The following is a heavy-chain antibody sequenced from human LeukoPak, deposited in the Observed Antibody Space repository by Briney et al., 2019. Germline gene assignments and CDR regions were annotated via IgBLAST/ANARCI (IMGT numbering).Heavy chain of an antibody. D-gene: IGHD3-10*01. CDR1: GYIFTSYA. J-gene: IGHJ4*02. CDR3: ARDDPESGHFDY. V-gene: IGHV7-4-1*02. CDR2: INTNTGHP. Sequence: ASVKVSCKVSGYIFTSYALNWVRQAPGQGLEWLGWINTNTGHPTYAQGSRGRFVLSLDTSVSTAYLQISSLKTEDSAVYYCARDDPESGHFDYWGQGTLVTVSS.